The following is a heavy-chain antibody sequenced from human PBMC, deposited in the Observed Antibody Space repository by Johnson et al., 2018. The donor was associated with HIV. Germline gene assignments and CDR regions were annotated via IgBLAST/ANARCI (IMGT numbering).Heavy chain of an antibody. J-gene: IGHJ3*02. CDR2: ISGCGGST. D-gene: IGHD6-6*01. CDR1: GFTFSSYA. CDR3: ATAARLFDAFDI. Sequence: MQLVESGGGLVQPGGSLRLSCAASGFTFSSYAMSWVRQAPGKGLEWVSAISGCGGSTYYADSVKGRFTISRDNSKNTLYLQMNSLRAEDTAVYYCATAARLFDAFDIWGQGTMVTVSS. V-gene: IGHV3-23*04.